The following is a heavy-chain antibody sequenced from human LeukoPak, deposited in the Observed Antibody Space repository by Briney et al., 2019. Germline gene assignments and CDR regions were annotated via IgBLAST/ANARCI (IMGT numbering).Heavy chain of an antibody. J-gene: IGHJ4*02. V-gene: IGHV4-59*01. Sequence: SETLSLTCTVSGGSINTYYWSWLRQPPGKGLEWIGYISYSGSTNYNPSLKGRVTISVDTSKNQFSLKLSSVTAADTAVYYCARWYCSTTTCYYLDHWGQGTLVTVSS. CDR2: ISYSGST. CDR1: GGSINTYY. CDR3: ARWYCSTTTCYYLDH. D-gene: IGHD2-2*01.